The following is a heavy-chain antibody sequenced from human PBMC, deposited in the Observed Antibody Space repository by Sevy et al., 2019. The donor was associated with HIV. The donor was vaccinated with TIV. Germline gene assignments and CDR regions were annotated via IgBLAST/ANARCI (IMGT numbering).Heavy chain of an antibody. Sequence: ASLKVSCKASGGTCSSSAISWVRQAPGQGLEWMGGIFPIFATANYAQKFQGRLTITADESTCTAYMELSSLRSDDTAVYYCTSGLAVSVDYWGQGTLVTVSS. CDR1: GGTCSSSA. J-gene: IGHJ4*02. V-gene: IGHV1-69*13. CDR2: IFPIFATA. CDR3: TSGLAVSVDY. D-gene: IGHD6-19*01.